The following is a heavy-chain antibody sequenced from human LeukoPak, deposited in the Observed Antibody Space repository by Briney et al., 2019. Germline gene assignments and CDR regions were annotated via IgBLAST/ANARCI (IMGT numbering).Heavy chain of an antibody. V-gene: IGHV3-11*06. CDR3: ARVVSITIFGVVSGSHFDY. D-gene: IGHD3-3*01. CDR1: GFTFSDYY. CDR2: ISSSSSYT. Sequence: PGGSLRLSCAASGFTFSDYYMSWIRQAAGKGLEWVSYISSSSSYTNYADSVKGRFTISRDNAKNSLYLQMNSLRAEDTAVYYCARVVSITIFGVVSGSHFDYWGQGTLVTVSS. J-gene: IGHJ4*02.